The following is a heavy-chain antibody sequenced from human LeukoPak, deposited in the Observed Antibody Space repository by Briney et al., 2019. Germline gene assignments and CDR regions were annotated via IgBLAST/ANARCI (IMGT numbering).Heavy chain of an antibody. D-gene: IGHD2-15*01. CDR2: IYYSGST. CDR3: AREGYCSGGTCYGWIPIDY. J-gene: IGHJ4*02. Sequence: PSETLSLTCTVSGGSISNINYYWGWLRQPPGKGLEWIGSIYYSGSTYYNPSLKSRVTISVGTSNNQFSLKLNSVTAADTAVYYCAREGYCSGGTCYGWIPIDYWGQGTLVTVSS. CDR1: GGSISNINYY. V-gene: IGHV4-39*07.